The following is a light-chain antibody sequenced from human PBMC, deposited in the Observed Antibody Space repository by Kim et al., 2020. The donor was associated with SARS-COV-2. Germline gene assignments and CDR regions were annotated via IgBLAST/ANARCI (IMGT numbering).Light chain of an antibody. CDR2: KAS. CDR1: QSISNW. CDR3: QQYNSHSGT. Sequence: DIQMTQSPSTLSASVGDSVTITCRASQSISNWLAWYQQKPGKAPKLLIYKASTLESGVPPRFSGSGSRTEFTLTISSLQTDDFATYYCQQYNSHSGTFGQGTKVDIK. V-gene: IGKV1-5*03. J-gene: IGKJ1*01.